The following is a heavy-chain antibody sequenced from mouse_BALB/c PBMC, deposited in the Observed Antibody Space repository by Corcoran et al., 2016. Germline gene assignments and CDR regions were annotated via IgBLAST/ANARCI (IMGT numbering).Heavy chain of an antibody. V-gene: IGHV9-1*02. CDR1: GYTFTNYG. J-gene: IGHJ1*01. CDR2: INTYTGEP. D-gene: IGHD1-1*01. CDR3: ARYPGYYGSSMVRYWYFDV. Sequence: QIQLVQSGPELKKPGETVKISCKASGYTFTNYGMNWVKQAPGKGLKWMGWINTYTGEPTYADDFKGRFAFSLETSASTAYLQINNLKNEDMATYFCARYPGYYGSSMVRYWYFDVWGAGTTVTVSS.